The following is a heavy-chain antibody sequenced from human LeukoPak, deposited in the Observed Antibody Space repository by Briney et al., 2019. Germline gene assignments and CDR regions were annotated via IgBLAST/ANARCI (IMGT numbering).Heavy chain of an antibody. V-gene: IGHV4-39*01. CDR3: ARRGVTTVAHGGDYYYMDV. D-gene: IGHD4-23*01. CDR1: GGSISSSSYY. CDR2: IYYSGST. J-gene: IGHJ6*03. Sequence: PSETLSLTCTVSGGSISSSSYYWGWIRQPPGKGLEWIGSIYYSGSTYYNPSLKSRVTISVDTSKNQFSLKLSSVTAADTAVYYCARRGVTTVAHGGDYYYMDVWGKGTTVTISS.